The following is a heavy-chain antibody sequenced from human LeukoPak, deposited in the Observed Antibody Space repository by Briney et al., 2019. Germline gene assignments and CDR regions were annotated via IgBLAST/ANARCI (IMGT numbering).Heavy chain of an antibody. J-gene: IGHJ4*02. CDR1: GGSVSGGSYY. Sequence: SETLSLTCTVSGGSVSGGSYYWSWIRQPPGKGLEWIGYFYYTGSTNYNPSLKSRITISVDTSKNQFSLKLSSVIAADTAVYYCARVRYSSGWYLADYWGQGTLVTVSS. D-gene: IGHD6-19*01. CDR3: ARVRYSSGWYLADY. V-gene: IGHV4-61*01. CDR2: FYYTGST.